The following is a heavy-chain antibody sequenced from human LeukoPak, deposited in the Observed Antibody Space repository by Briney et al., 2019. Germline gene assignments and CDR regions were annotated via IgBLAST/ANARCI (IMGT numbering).Heavy chain of an antibody. CDR2: MYYSGSP. D-gene: IGHD3-3*01. V-gene: IGHV4-59*01. CDR3: ARVAFGVEYSDY. CDR1: GGSISSYY. Sequence: PSETLSLTCTVSGGSISSYYWSWIRQPPGKGLEWIGYMYYSGSPNYNPSLKSRVTISVDTSKKQFSLKVSSVTAADTAVYYCARVAFGVEYSDYWGQGTLVTVSS. J-gene: IGHJ4*02.